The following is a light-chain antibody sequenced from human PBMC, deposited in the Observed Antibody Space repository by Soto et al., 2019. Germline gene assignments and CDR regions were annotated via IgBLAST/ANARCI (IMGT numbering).Light chain of an antibody. CDR1: SSDIGGYNY. J-gene: IGLJ3*02. Sequence: QSALTQPASVSVSPGQSITISCTGSSSDIGGYNYVSWYQQYPGKAPKLMIYEVSNRPSGISNRFSASKSGNTASLTISGLQAEDETDYYCSSYTNSDTWVFGGGTKLPVL. CDR2: EVS. CDR3: SSYTNSDTWV. V-gene: IGLV2-14*01.